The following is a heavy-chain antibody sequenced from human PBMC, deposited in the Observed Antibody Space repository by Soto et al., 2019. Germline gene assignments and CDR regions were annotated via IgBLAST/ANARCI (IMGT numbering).Heavy chain of an antibody. CDR2: IDWDDDK. CDR1: GFSLSTSGMC. Sequence: VSGPTLVNPTQTLTLTCTFSGFSLSTSGMCVSWIRQPPGKALEWLALIDWDDDKYYSTSLKTRLTISKDTSKNQVVLTMTNMDPVDTATYYCARYSSSSFYYYGMDVWGQGTTVTVS. V-gene: IGHV2-70*01. CDR3: ARYSSSSFYYYGMDV. D-gene: IGHD6-6*01. J-gene: IGHJ6*02.